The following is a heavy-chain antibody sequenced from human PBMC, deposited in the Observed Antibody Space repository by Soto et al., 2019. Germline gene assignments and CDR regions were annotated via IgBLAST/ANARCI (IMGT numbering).Heavy chain of an antibody. CDR1: GFTCSGSA. CDR2: IRSKANSYAT. J-gene: IGHJ6*02. D-gene: IGHD3-9*01. CDR3: TRHGIDILTGYYVYHYYRMAV. Sequence: PGGSLRLSCAASGFTCSGSAMHWVRQASGKGLEWVCRIRSKANSYATAYAASVKGRFTISRDDSKNTAYLQMNSLKTEETAVYYCTRHGIDILTGYYVYHYYRMAVRGQGSTVIVSS. V-gene: IGHV3-73*01.